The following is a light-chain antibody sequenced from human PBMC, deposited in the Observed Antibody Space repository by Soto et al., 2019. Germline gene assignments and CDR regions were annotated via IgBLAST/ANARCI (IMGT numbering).Light chain of an antibody. V-gene: IGLV2-14*01. CDR2: DVS. CDR3: SSYTGSGTLV. CDR1: SSDVGGYNY. J-gene: IGLJ2*01. Sequence: QSALSQPASVSGSPGQSITISCTGTSSDVGGYNYVSWYQQHPGKAPKVMIYDVSNRPSGVSNRFSGSKSGNTASLTISGLQAEDEADYYCSSYTGSGTLVFGGGTQLTVL.